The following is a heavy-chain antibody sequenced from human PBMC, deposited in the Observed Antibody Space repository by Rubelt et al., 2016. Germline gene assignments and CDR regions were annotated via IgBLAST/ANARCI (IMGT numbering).Heavy chain of an antibody. J-gene: IGHJ6*02. D-gene: IGHD1-7*01. CDR2: INHSGSI. CDR1: GGSFSGYY. CDR3: ARQLELRGMDV. V-gene: IGHV4-34*01. Sequence: QVQLQQWGAGLLKPSETLSLTCAVYGGSFSGYYWSWIRQPPGKGLEWIGEINHSGSINYNPSLKSRVTISVDTSKNQFSRKLSSVTAAGTAVYYCARQLELRGMDVWGQGTTVTVSS.